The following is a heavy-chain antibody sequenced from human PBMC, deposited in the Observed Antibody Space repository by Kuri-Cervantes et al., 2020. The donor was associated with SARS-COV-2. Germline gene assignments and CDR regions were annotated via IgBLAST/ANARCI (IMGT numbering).Heavy chain of an antibody. CDR3: ARDLLTGNAFDI. D-gene: IGHD7-27*01. Sequence: GESLKISCAASGFTFSSYSMNWVRQAPGKGLEWVSSISSSSYIYYADSVKGRFTISRDNAKNSLYLQMNSLRAEDTAVYYCARDLLTGNAFDIWGQGTMVTVSS. CDR2: ISSSSYI. CDR1: GFTFSSYS. J-gene: IGHJ3*02. V-gene: IGHV3-21*01.